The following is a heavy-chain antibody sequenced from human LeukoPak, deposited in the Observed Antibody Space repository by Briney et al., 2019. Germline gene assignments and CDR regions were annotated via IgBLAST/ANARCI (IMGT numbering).Heavy chain of an antibody. V-gene: IGHV3-9*01. D-gene: IGHD6-13*01. Sequence: PGRSLRLSCAASGFTFDDYAMHWVRQAPGKGLDGVSGISWNSGSIGYADSVKGRFTISRDNAKNSLYLQMNSLRAEDTALYYCAKDRRSSSWYGYYFDYWGQGTLVTVSS. CDR2: ISWNSGSI. J-gene: IGHJ4*02. CDR1: GFTFDDYA. CDR3: AKDRRSSSWYGYYFDY.